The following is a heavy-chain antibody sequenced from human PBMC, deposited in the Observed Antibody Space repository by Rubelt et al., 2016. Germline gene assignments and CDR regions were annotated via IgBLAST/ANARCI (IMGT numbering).Heavy chain of an antibody. CDR1: GYTFTSYG. CDR3: ARVISGVEYSSSWHFDY. J-gene: IGHJ4*02. CDR2: ISAYNGNT. V-gene: IGHV1-18*01. D-gene: IGHD6-13*01. Sequence: QVQLVQSGAEVKKPGASVKVSCKASGYTFTSYGISWVRQAPGQGLEWMGWISAYNGNTNYAQKLQGIVTMTPDTSTSTAYMERRGLRSDDTAVYYCARVISGVEYSSSWHFDYWGQGTLVTVSS.